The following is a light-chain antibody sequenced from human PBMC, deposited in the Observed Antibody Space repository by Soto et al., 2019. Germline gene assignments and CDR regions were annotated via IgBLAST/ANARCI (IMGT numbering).Light chain of an antibody. V-gene: IGKV3-11*01. CDR3: QQRSNWSPGT. J-gene: IGKJ4*01. CDR1: QSVDRSD. Sequence: VLTQSTGTLSLSPGERATLSCRASQSVDRSDIAWYQQKPGQAPRLLIYDASNRATGIPARFSGSGSGTDLTLTISSLEPEDFAVYYCQQRSNWSPGTFGGGTNVDIK. CDR2: DAS.